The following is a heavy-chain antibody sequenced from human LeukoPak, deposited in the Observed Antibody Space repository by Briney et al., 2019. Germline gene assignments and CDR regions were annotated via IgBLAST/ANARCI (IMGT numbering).Heavy chain of an antibody. CDR1: GHTSTAYY. V-gene: IGHV1-2*02. Sequence: ASVKVSCKASGHTSTAYYMFWVRQAPGQGLEWMGWINPNSGGTNYAPKFQGRVTMTRDTSISTAYMELSGLTSDDTAVYFCATYYSDTSARDWGQGTLVTVSS. J-gene: IGHJ4*02. CDR2: INPNSGGT. D-gene: IGHD3-22*01. CDR3: ATYYSDTSARD.